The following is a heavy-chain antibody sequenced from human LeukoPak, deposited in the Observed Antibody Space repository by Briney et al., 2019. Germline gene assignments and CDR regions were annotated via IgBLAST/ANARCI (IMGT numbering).Heavy chain of an antibody. V-gene: IGHV3-30-3*01. CDR2: ISYDGSNK. CDR1: GFTFSSYA. CDR3: ARDGWYYYDSSGYGNSYYFDY. J-gene: IGHJ4*02. D-gene: IGHD3-22*01. Sequence: PGGSLRLSCAASGFTFSSYAFHWVRQAPGKGLEWVAVISYDGSNKYYADSVKGRFTISRDNSKNTLYLQMNSLRAEDTAVYYCARDGWYYYDSSGYGNSYYFDYWGQGTLVTVSS.